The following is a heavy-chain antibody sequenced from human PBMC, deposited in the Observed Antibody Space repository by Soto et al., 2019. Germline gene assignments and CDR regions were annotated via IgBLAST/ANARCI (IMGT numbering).Heavy chain of an antibody. Sequence: AALKISGKGCGYSFTSYWLGWVRQMPGKGLEWMGIIYPGDSDTRYSPSFQGQVTISADKSIRTAYLQWSSLKASDTAMYYCARHASFSAARPPRELDYWGQGTQVTGSS. CDR3: ARHASFSAARPPRELDY. J-gene: IGHJ4*02. D-gene: IGHD6-19*01. CDR1: GYSFTSYW. V-gene: IGHV5-51*01. CDR2: IYPGDSDT.